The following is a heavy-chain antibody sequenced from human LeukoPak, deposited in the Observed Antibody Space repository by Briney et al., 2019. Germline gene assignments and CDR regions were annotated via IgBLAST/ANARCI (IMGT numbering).Heavy chain of an antibody. CDR3: ARDRNPDY. CDR1: GFTFSSYA. D-gene: IGHD1-14*01. Sequence: GGSLRLSCAASGFTFSSYAMHWVRQAPGKGLEWVAVISYDGSNKHYADSVKGRFTISRDNSKNTLYLQMNSLRAEDTAMYYCARDRNPDYWGQGTLVIVSS. CDR2: ISYDGSNK. V-gene: IGHV3-30*04. J-gene: IGHJ4*02.